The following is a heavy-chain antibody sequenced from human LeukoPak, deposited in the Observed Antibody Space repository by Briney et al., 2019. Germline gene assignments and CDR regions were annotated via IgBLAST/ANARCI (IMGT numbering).Heavy chain of an antibody. CDR1: GFTFSSCA. D-gene: IGHD4-17*01. CDR3: AKSYGDYLGYFDS. V-gene: IGHV3-23*01. Sequence: ASGSLSLSCAASGFTFSSCARSWIRQAPGKGLEWISGINDGGGTTNYADAVKGRCTISRDKSKNPLFLQMSSLRAEDTAVYYCAKSYGDYLGYFDSWGQGTLVTVSS. CDR2: INDGGGTT. J-gene: IGHJ4*02.